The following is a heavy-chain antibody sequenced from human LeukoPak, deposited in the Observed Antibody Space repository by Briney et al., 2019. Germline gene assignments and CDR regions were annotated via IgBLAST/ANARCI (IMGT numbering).Heavy chain of an antibody. CDR1: GFTFSSYG. V-gene: IGHV3-30*18. J-gene: IGHJ4*02. CDR2: ISYDGSNK. Sequence: GGSLRLSCAVSGFTFSSYGMHWVRQPPGKGLEGVAVISYDGSNKYYADSVKGRFTISTDNSKNTLYLQMNSLRAADTAVYYCAKDRAGYCSGGSCYRSDYWGQGTLVTVSS. CDR3: AKDRAGYCSGGSCYRSDY. D-gene: IGHD2-15*01.